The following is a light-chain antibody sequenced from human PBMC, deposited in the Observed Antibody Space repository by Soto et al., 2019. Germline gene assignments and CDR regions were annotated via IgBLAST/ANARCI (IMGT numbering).Light chain of an antibody. CDR1: SSDVGAYDH. CDR3: RSFAGSNNFLYV. J-gene: IGLJ1*01. Sequence: QSVMTQPPSASGSPGQSVTISCTGTSSDVGAYDHVSWYQQHPGKAPKLMIYEINKRPSGVPDRFSGSKSGNTASLTVSALQAEDEADYYCRSFAGSNNFLYVFGIGTKVTV. V-gene: IGLV2-8*01. CDR2: EIN.